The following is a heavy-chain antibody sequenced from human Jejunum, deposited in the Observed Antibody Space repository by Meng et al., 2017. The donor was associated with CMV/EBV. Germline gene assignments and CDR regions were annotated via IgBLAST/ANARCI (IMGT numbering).Heavy chain of an antibody. CDR1: GFIFSNHW. Sequence: EVQLVESGGGSVQPGGSLRLSCTASGFIFSNHWMNWVRQAPGKGLVWVSRINNDGSSTSYADSVKGRFTISRDNAENTLNLQMNSLRAEDMAIYYCAKGYDSGGYYYSDYWGQGTLVTVSS. J-gene: IGHJ4*02. CDR3: AKGYDSGGYYYSDY. D-gene: IGHD3-22*01. V-gene: IGHV3-74*01. CDR2: INNDGSST.